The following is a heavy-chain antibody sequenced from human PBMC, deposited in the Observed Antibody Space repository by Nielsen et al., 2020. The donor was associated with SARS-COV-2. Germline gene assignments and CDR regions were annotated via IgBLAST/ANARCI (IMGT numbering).Heavy chain of an antibody. D-gene: IGHD6-6*01. Sequence: LRLSCTVSGGSISSGGYYWSWIRQHPGKGLEWIGYIYYSGSTYYNPSLKSRVTISVDTSKNQFSLKLSSVTAADTAVYYCARSSIAARPLLGYWGQGTLVTVSS. CDR2: IYYSGST. V-gene: IGHV4-31*03. CDR1: GGSISSGGYY. CDR3: ARSSIAARPLLGY. J-gene: IGHJ4*02.